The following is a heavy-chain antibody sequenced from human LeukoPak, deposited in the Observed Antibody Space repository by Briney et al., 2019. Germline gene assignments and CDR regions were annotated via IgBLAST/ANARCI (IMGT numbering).Heavy chain of an antibody. V-gene: IGHV4-39*01. J-gene: IGHJ5*02. CDR2: IYYSGST. Sequence: SETLSLTCTVSGGSIRSSYYYWGWIRQPPGKGLEWIGSIYYSGSTYYNPSLKSRVTISVDTSKNQFSLKLSSVTAADTAVYYCARVPYYYDSSGYYLYHWFDPWGQGTLVTVSS. CDR3: ARVPYYYDSSGYYLYHWFDP. CDR1: GGSIRSSYYY. D-gene: IGHD3-22*01.